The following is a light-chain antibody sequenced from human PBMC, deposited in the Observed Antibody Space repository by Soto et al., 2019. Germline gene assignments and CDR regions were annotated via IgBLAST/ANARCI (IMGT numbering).Light chain of an antibody. CDR2: DAS. Sequence: DIQLTQSPSTLSSSVGDRVTITCRASQSISRGLAWYQQKPGKAPNLLIYDASTLESGVPSRFSGSGSETEFTLTISRLQPDDFATYYCQQSYSRWTFGQGTKVDI. CDR1: QSISRG. J-gene: IGKJ1*01. V-gene: IGKV1-5*01. CDR3: QQSYSRWT.